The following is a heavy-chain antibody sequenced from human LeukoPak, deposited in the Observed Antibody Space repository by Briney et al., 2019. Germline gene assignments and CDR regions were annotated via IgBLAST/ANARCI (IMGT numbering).Heavy chain of an antibody. CDR3: ARGGGLDV. Sequence: GASLRLSCAASGFTFSSYAMHWVRQAPGKGLEWVAVISYDGSNKYYTDSVKGRFTISRDNSKNALYLQVNSLRAEDTGVYYCARGGGLDVWGQGATVTVSS. CDR1: GFTFSSYA. J-gene: IGHJ6*02. CDR2: ISYDGSNK. V-gene: IGHV3-30-3*01. D-gene: IGHD3-16*01.